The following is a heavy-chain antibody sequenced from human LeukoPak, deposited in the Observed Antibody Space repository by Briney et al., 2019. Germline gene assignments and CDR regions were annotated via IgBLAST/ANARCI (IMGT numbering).Heavy chain of an antibody. V-gene: IGHV3-74*01. CDR1: GFTFSSYW. CDR3: ARVGATTWY. CDR2: INSDGSST. J-gene: IGHJ4*02. D-gene: IGHD1-26*01. Sequence: GGSLRLSCLASGFTFSSYWMHWVCQAPGKGLVWVSRINSDGSSTNYADSVKGRFTISRDNAKNTLYLQVNSLRAEDTAVYYCARVGATTWYWGQGTLVTVSS.